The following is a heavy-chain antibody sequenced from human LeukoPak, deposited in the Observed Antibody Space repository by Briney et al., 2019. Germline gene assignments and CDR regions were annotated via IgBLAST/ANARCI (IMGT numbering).Heavy chain of an antibody. J-gene: IGHJ3*02. D-gene: IGHD2-2*01. CDR1: GFTFSSYD. CDR2: IGTAGDT. V-gene: IGHV3-13*01. CDR3: ARGRYCSSTSCQNDAFDI. Sequence: PGGSLRLSCAASGFTFSSYDMHWVCQATGKGLEWDSAIGTAGDTYYPGSVKGRFTISRENAKNSLYLQMNSLRAGDTAVYYCARGRYCSSTSCQNDAFDIWGQGTMVTVSS.